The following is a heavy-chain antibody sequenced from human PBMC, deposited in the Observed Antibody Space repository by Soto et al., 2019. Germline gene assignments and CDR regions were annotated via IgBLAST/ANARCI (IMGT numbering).Heavy chain of an antibody. V-gene: IGHV4-4*07. CDR3: ARVGVVVTAARSSPRFSFYYGMDV. CDR1: GGSISSYY. D-gene: IGHD2-2*01. CDR2: IYTSGST. Sequence: KPSETLSLTXTVSGGSISSYYWSWIRQPAGKGLEWIGRIYTSGSTNYNPSLKSRVTMSVDTSKNQFSLKLSSVTAADTAVYYCARVGVVVTAARSSPRFSFYYGMDVWGQGTTVTVSS. J-gene: IGHJ6*02.